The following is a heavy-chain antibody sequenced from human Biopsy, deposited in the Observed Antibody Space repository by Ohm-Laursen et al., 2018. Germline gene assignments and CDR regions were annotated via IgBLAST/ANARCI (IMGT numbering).Heavy chain of an antibody. CDR3: ARYLKGVRTMYDDDSYGRTAFDN. CDR1: GVTLSGYK. Sequence: SLRLSCTASGVTLSGYKMNWVRQAPGKGLEWVSSISGSSTYIYYADSVKGRFTISRDNARNSLYLQMKSLRDAATAVYYCARYLKGVRTMYDDDSYGRTAFDNWGQGTLVTVSS. D-gene: IGHD3-16*01. J-gene: IGHJ4*02. V-gene: IGHV3-21*04. CDR2: ISGSSTYI.